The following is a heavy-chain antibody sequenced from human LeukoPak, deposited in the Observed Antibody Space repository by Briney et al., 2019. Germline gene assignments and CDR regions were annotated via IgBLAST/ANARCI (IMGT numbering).Heavy chain of an antibody. CDR2: INPNSGGT. CDR1: GYTFTGYY. CDR3: ATPPPVYCSSTSCYPFQYGMDV. D-gene: IGHD2-2*01. V-gene: IGHV1-2*02. Sequence: GASVKVSCKASGYTFTGYYMHWVRQAPGQGLEWMGWINPNSGGTNYAQKFQGRVTMTRDTSISTAYMELSRLRSDDTAVYYCATPPPVYCSSTSCYPFQYGMDVWGQGTTVTVSS. J-gene: IGHJ6*02.